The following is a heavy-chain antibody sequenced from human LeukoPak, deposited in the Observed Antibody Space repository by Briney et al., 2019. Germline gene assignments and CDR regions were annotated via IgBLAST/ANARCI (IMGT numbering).Heavy chain of an antibody. CDR3: ARAGLLSRADY. CDR2: ISGSGGST. D-gene: IGHD2-15*01. J-gene: IGHJ4*02. CDR1: GFTFSSYA. Sequence: AGGSLRLSCAASGFTFSSYAMSWVRQAPGKGLEWVSAISGSGGSTYYADSVKGRFTISRHNSKNTLYLQMNSLRAEDTAVYYCARAGLLSRADYWGQGTLVTVSS. V-gene: IGHV3-23*01.